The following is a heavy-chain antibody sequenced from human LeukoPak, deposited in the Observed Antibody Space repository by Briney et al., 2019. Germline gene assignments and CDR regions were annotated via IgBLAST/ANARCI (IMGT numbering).Heavy chain of an antibody. Sequence: PGGSLRLSCAASGFTFSSYWMSWVRQAPGKGLEWVANIKQDGSEKYYVDSVKGRFTISRDNAKNSLYLQMNSPRAEDTAVYYCARHPPAPLYGSGSFDYWGQGTLVTVSS. CDR3: ARHPPAPLYGSGSFDY. V-gene: IGHV3-7*01. J-gene: IGHJ4*02. CDR2: IKQDGSEK. CDR1: GFTFSSYW. D-gene: IGHD3-10*01.